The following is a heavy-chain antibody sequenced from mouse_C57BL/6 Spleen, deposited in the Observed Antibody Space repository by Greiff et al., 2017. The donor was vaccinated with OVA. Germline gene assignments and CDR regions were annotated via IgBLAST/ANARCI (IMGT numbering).Heavy chain of an antibody. J-gene: IGHJ1*03. CDR1: GYTFTSYW. Sequence: QVQLQQPGAELVKPGASVKMSCKASGYTFTSYWITWVKQRPGQGLEWIGDISPGSGSTNYNEKFKSKATLTVEPSSSTAYMQLSSLTSEDSAVYYCARPSTAWYFDVWGTGTTVTVSS. V-gene: IGHV1-55*01. D-gene: IGHD4-1*02. CDR2: ISPGSGST. CDR3: ARPSTAWYFDV.